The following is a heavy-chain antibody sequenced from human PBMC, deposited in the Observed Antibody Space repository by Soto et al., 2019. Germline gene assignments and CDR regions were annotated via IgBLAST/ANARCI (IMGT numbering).Heavy chain of an antibody. CDR1: GGSISSSSYY. CDR2: IYYSGST. D-gene: IGHD2-8*01. Sequence: SETLSLTCTVSGGSISSSSYYWGWIRQPPGKGLEWIGSIYYSGSTYCNPSLKSRVTISVDTSKNQFSLKLSSVTAADTAVYYCARARMDYFDYWGQGTLVTVSS. CDR3: ARARMDYFDY. J-gene: IGHJ4*02. V-gene: IGHV4-39*01.